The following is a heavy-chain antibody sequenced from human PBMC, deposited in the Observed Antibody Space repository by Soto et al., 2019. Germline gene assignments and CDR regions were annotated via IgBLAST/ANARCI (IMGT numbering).Heavy chain of an antibody. CDR1: GGSISTGVYS. Sequence: SETLSLSCDVSGGSISTGVYSWNWIRQPPGKGLEWVGYINHSGSTYDNPSLKSRVTMSVNRSKNQFSLNLTSVTAADTAVYFCARGHYRYAMDVWGQGTTVTVSS. CDR3: ARGHYRYAMDV. J-gene: IGHJ6*02. CDR2: INHSGST. V-gene: IGHV4-30-2*01.